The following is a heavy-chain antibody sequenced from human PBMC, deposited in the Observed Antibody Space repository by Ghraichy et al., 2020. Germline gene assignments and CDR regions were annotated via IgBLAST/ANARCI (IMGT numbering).Heavy chain of an antibody. D-gene: IGHD3-3*01. J-gene: IGHJ5*02. CDR3: ARLHTVFGVVIFKWFDP. V-gene: IGHV4-39*01. CDR1: GGSISSDTYY. Sequence: SETLSLTCTVSGGSISSDTYYWGWIRQPPGKGLEWIGSIYYSGSTYYNPSLKSRLTISVDTSKNQFSLKLSSVTAADTALYYCARLHTVFGVVIFKWFDPWGQGTLVTVSS. CDR2: IYYSGST.